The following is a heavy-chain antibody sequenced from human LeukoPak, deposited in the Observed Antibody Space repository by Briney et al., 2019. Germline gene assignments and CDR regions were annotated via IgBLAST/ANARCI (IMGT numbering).Heavy chain of an antibody. CDR3: AKAQAVPGQRPRDFDTGFVY. J-gene: IGHJ4*02. D-gene: IGHD3-9*01. CDR2: IRGSGGRT. CDR1: GFTFSSYA. Sequence: GGCLRLSCAASGFTFSSYAMRWGRQAPGRVLEWVSAIRGSGGRTYYADSVKGRVTISRHNSKNTLYLQMNSLRAEQTAVYYCAKAQAVPGQRPRDFDTGFVYWGQGTLVTVSS. V-gene: IGHV3-23*01.